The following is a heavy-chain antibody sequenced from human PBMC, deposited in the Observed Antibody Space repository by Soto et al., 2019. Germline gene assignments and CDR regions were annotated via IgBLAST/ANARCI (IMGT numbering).Heavy chain of an antibody. Sequence: QVQLVESGGGVVQPGRSLRLSCAASGFTFSSYAMHWVRQAPGKGLEWVAVISYDGSNKYYADSVKGRFTISRDNSKNTLYLQMNSLRAEDTAVYYCARDRHSGYDLGYWGQGTLVTVSS. CDR3: ARDRHSGYDLGY. CDR2: ISYDGSNK. J-gene: IGHJ4*02. CDR1: GFTFSSYA. V-gene: IGHV3-30-3*01. D-gene: IGHD5-12*01.